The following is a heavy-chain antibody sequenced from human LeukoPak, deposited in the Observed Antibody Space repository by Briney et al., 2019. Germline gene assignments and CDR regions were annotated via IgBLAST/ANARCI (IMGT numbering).Heavy chain of an antibody. Sequence: ASVKVSCKASGYTFTSYYMHWVRQAPGQGLEWMGIINPSGGSTRYAQKFQGRVTMTRDTSTSTVYMELSSLRSEDTAVYYCARDPSVVVITLDAFDIWGQGTMVTVSS. V-gene: IGHV1-46*01. CDR2: INPSGGST. CDR3: ARDPSVVVITLDAFDI. CDR1: GYTFTSYY. D-gene: IGHD3-22*01. J-gene: IGHJ3*02.